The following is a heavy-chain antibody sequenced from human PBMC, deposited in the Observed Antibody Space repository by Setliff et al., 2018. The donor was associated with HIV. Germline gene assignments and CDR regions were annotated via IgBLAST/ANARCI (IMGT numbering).Heavy chain of an antibody. V-gene: IGHV4-31*03. Sequence: SETLSLTCTISNASISSGGFYWSWVRQHPGKGLEWIGYIHYTGSTYYNPSLKSRVSISVDTSKNQFSLKLTSVTAADTAVYYCVKAVAAPSWFDPWGQGTLVTVS. J-gene: IGHJ5*02. CDR1: NASISSGGFY. D-gene: IGHD2-15*01. CDR3: VKAVAAPSWFDP. CDR2: IHYTGST.